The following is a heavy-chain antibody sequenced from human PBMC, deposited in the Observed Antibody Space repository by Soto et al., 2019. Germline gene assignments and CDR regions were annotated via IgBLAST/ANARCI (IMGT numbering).Heavy chain of an antibody. CDR2: INHRGST. Sequence: PSETLSLTCVVYGGSFSGYYWSWIRQSPGKGLEWIGGINHRGSTNYNPSLESRVTISVDTSKNQFSLKLPSVTAADTAMYYCARDGFCTSTTCRVGSWFDPWGQGTLVTVSS. J-gene: IGHJ5*02. CDR3: ARDGFCTSTTCRVGSWFDP. V-gene: IGHV4-34*01. CDR1: GGSFSGYY. D-gene: IGHD2-2*01.